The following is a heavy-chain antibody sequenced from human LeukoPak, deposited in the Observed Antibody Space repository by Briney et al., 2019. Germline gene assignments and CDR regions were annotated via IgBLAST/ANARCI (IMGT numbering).Heavy chain of an antibody. J-gene: IGHJ6*02. V-gene: IGHV1-18*01. Sequence: ASVKVSCRASGYTFTSYGISWVRQAPGQGLEWMGWISAYNGNTNYAQKLQGRVTMTTDTSTSTAYMELRSLRSDDTAVYYCASVYYDSSGYPPRYYYYGMDVWGQGTTVTVSS. CDR1: GYTFTSYG. CDR2: ISAYNGNT. D-gene: IGHD3-22*01. CDR3: ASVYYDSSGYPPRYYYYGMDV.